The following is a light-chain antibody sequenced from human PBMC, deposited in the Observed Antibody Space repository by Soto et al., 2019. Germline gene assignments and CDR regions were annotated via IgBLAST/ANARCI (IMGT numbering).Light chain of an antibody. CDR3: QQYGSSLT. V-gene: IGKV1-5*01. CDR2: DVS. Sequence: DVQMTQSPSTLSASVGDRVTITCRASQSINNLLAWYQQKPGKAPKFLIYDVSTLESGVPSRFSGSGSGTEFTLTISSLQPEDFAVYYCQQYGSSLTFGGGTKVDIK. CDR1: QSINNL. J-gene: IGKJ4*01.